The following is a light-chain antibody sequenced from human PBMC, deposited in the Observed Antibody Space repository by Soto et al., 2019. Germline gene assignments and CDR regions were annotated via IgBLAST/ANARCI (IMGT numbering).Light chain of an antibody. J-gene: IGKJ4*01. CDR2: TGS. CDR3: QQANSFPRT. V-gene: IGKV1-12*01. CDR1: QGISNW. Sequence: DIQMTQSPSSVSASVGDRVSITCRASQGISNWLAWYQQKPGRAPKLLIYTGSSLQSGVPSRFSGTGSGTDFTLTIRSLQPEDVGIYYCQQANSFPRTFGGGTKVEIK.